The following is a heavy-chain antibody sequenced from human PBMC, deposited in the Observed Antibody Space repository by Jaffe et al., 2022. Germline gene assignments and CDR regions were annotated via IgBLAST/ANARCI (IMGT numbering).Heavy chain of an antibody. J-gene: IGHJ4*02. D-gene: IGHD1-26*01. CDR2: IRSDGTTT. Sequence: EVQLVESGGGSVQPGGSLRLSCTASGFTFSSYWMHWVRQAPGRGPVWVSRIRSDGTTTTYADSVKGRFTISRDNAKSTLYLQMNSLRAEDTAFYYCTRDWDSTNVFDNWGQGTLVTVSS. CDR3: TRDWDSTNVFDN. CDR1: GFTFSSYW. V-gene: IGHV3-74*01.